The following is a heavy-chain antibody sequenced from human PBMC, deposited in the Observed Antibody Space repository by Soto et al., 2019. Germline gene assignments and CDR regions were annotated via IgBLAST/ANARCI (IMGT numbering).Heavy chain of an antibody. Sequence: PGGSLRLSWAASGFTFDDYAMHWVRQAPGKGLEWVSGISWNSGSIGYADSVKGRFTISRDNAKNSLYLQMNSLRAEDTALYYCALLRFLEWSHRAFDIWGQGTMVTVSS. D-gene: IGHD3-3*01. CDR3: ALLRFLEWSHRAFDI. J-gene: IGHJ3*02. V-gene: IGHV3-9*01. CDR1: GFTFDDYA. CDR2: ISWNSGSI.